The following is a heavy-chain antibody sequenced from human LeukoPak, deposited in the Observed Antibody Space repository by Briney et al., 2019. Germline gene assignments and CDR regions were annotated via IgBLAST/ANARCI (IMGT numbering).Heavy chain of an antibody. CDR3: ARVTGYMVEDFFDY. CDR2: IYSGGST. J-gene: IGHJ4*02. D-gene: IGHD3-9*01. V-gene: IGHV3-53*01. CDR1: GFTVSSNY. Sequence: GGSLRLSCAASGFTVSSNYMSWVRQAPGKGLEWDSVIYSGGSTYYADSVKGRFTISRDNAKNSLYLQMNSLRAEDTAVYYCARVTGYMVEDFFDYWGQGTLVTVSS.